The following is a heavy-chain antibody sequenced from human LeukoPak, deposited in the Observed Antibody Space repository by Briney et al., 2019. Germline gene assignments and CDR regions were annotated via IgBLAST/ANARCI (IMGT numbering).Heavy chain of an antibody. Sequence: GGSLRLSCAASGFTFSSYAMHWVRKAPGKGLEWVAVISYDGSNKYYADSVKGRFTISRDNSKNTLCLQMNSLRAEDTAVYYCARERPEDAFDIWGQGTMVTVSS. CDR3: ARERPEDAFDI. J-gene: IGHJ3*02. CDR1: GFTFSSYA. CDR2: ISYDGSNK. V-gene: IGHV3-30*04.